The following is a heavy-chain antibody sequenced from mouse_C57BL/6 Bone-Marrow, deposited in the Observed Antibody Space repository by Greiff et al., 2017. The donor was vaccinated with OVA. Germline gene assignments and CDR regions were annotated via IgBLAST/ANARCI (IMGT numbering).Heavy chain of an antibody. CDR1: GFTFSNYW. CDR2: IRLKSDNYAT. J-gene: IGHJ3*01. CDR3: AGESSYYDYDGAY. D-gene: IGHD2-4*01. Sequence: EVKLVESGGGLVQPGGSMTLSCAASGFTFSNYWMNWVRQPPEKGLEWVAQIRLKSDNYATNSAESGQGRFTISRDDSKSSVKLQMNNLRAEDTGIYYCAGESSYYDYDGAYWGQGTLVTVSA. V-gene: IGHV6-3*01.